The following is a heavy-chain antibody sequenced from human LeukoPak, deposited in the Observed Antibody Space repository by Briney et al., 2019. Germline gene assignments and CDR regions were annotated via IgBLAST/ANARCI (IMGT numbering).Heavy chain of an antibody. CDR1: GFTFSNNE. CDR3: ARGHYYFDY. V-gene: IGHV3-48*03. CDR2: ISRGGNTI. J-gene: IGHJ4*02. Sequence: SGGSLRLSCAASGFTFSNNEMNWVRQAPGKGLEWVSYISRGGNTIYYSDSVKGRFTISRDNAKNTLYLQMNSLRAEDTAVYYCARGHYYFDYWGQGTLVTVSS.